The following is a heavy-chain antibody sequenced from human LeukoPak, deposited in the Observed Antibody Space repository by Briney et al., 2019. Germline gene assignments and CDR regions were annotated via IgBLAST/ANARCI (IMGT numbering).Heavy chain of an antibody. D-gene: IGHD3-10*01. CDR3: ARDNRVGMVPLFDF. V-gene: IGHV4-59*12. CDR2: IYYSGST. CDR1: GGSISSYY. Sequence: SETLSLTCTVSGGSISSYYWSWIRQPPGKGLEWIGSIYYSGSTYYTPSLESRVTISVDTSKNHFSLNLSSVTAADTAVYYCARDNRVGMVPLFDFWGPGTLVTVSS. J-gene: IGHJ4*02.